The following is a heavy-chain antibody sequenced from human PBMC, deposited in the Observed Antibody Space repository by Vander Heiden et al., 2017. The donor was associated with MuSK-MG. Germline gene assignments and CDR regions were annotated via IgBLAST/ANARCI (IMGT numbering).Heavy chain of an antibody. CDR2: LSFTGGDI. CDR1: GFIFSYSY. Sequence: QVQLVESGGGLVKPGGSLRLSCAASGFIFSYSYMSWIRQAPGRGPGLVSSLSFTGGDIHYADSVKGRFTISRDNAKNLLYLQMNSLRADDTAIYYCARDVVAPGLAFDFWGQGTLVTVSS. V-gene: IGHV3-11*01. J-gene: IGHJ4*02. D-gene: IGHD2-15*01. CDR3: ARDVVAPGLAFDF.